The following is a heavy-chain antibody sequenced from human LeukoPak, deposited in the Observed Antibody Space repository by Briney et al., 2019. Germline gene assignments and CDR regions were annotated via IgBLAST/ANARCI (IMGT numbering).Heavy chain of an antibody. CDR3: ANPPGEVGVAAPPTGFDP. CDR2: ISGSGGST. CDR1: GFTFSSYA. D-gene: IGHD2-15*01. Sequence: GGSLRLSCAASGFTFSSYAMSWVRQAPGKGLEWVSAISGSGGSTYYADSVKGRFTISRDNSKNTLYLQMNSLRAEDTAVYYCANPPGEVGVAAPPTGFDPGGRETLVTVSP. V-gene: IGHV3-23*01. J-gene: IGHJ5*02.